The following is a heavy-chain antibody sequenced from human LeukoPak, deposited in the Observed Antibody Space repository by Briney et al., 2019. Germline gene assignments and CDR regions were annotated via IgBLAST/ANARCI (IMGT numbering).Heavy chain of an antibody. CDR2: ISGSGGST. V-gene: IGHV3-23*01. D-gene: IGHD3-9*01. Sequence: GGSLRLSCAASGFTFSSYAMSWVRQAPGKGLEWVSAISGSGGSTYYADSVKGRFTISRDNSKNTLYLQMNSLRAEDTAVYYCAKDPVLRYFYWLLYFGWFDPWGQGTLVTVSS. J-gene: IGHJ5*02. CDR1: GFTFSSYA. CDR3: AKDPVLRYFYWLLYFGWFDP.